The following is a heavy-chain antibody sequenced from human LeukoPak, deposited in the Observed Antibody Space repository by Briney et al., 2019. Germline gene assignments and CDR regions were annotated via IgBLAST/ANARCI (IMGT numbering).Heavy chain of an antibody. J-gene: IGHJ6*02. V-gene: IGHV1-46*01. Sequence: SVKVSCKASGYTFTSYYMHWVRQAPGQGLEWMGIINPSGGSTSYAQKFQGRVTMTRDTSTSTVYMELSSLRSEDTAVYYCARATMAVAGTTGDYYYYGMDVWGQGTTVTVSS. CDR3: ARATMAVAGTTGDYYYYGMDV. D-gene: IGHD6-19*01. CDR2: INPSGGST. CDR1: GYTFTSYY.